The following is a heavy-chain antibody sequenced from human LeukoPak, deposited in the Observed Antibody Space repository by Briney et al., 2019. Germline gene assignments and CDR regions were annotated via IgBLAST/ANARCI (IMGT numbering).Heavy chain of an antibody. V-gene: IGHV3-30-3*01. CDR2: ISYDGSNK. D-gene: IGHD6-13*01. CDR3: ASSSWYRDYNYYGMDV. Sequence: GRSLRLSCAASGFTFSSYAMHWVRQAPGKGLEWVAVISYDGSNKYYADSVKGRFTISRDNSKNTLYLQMNSLRAEDTAEYYCASSSWYRDYNYYGMDVWGQGTTVTVSS. CDR1: GFTFSSYA. J-gene: IGHJ6*02.